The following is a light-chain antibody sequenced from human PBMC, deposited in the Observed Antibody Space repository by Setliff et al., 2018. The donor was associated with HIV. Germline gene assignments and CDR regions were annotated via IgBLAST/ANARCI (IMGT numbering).Light chain of an antibody. CDR2: DTS. Sequence: QAVVTQEPSLTVSPGGTVTLTCGSNTGVVTSGHYPYWLQQKPGQAPRTLIYDTSNKHSWTPTRFSGSLLGGKAALTLSGAQPEDEADYYCLLSYHGARPNWVFGGGTKGTVL. CDR3: LLSYHGARPNWV. CDR1: TGVVTSGHY. V-gene: IGLV7-46*01. J-gene: IGLJ3*02.